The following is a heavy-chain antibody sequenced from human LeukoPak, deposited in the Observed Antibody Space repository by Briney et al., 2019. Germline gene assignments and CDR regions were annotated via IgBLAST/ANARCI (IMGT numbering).Heavy chain of an antibody. CDR3: ARDDSRTNDYNYWYSDY. CDR1: GYTFTSYD. J-gene: IGHJ4*02. CDR2: INPNSGGT. Sequence: GASVKVSCKASGYTFTSYDINWVRQAPGQGLEWMGRINPNSGGTNYAQKFQGRVTMTRDTSISTAYMELSRLRSDDTAVYYCARDDSRTNDYNYWYSDYWGQGTLVTVSS. D-gene: IGHD5-24*01. V-gene: IGHV1-2*06.